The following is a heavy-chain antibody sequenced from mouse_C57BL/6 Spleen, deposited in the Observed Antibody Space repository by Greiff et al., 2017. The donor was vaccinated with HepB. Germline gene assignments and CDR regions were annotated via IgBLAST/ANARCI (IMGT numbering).Heavy chain of an antibody. D-gene: IGHD1-1*01. V-gene: IGHV5-4*01. CDR3: ARGNYYYGSSHGGYYFDY. CDR1: GFTFSSYA. Sequence: EVQGVESGGGLVKPGGSLKLSCAASGFTFSSYAMSWVRQTPEKRLEWVATISDGGSYTYYPDNVKGRFTISRDNAKNNLYLQMSHLKSEDTAMYYCARGNYYYGSSHGGYYFDYWGQGTTLTVSS. CDR2: ISDGGSYT. J-gene: IGHJ2*01.